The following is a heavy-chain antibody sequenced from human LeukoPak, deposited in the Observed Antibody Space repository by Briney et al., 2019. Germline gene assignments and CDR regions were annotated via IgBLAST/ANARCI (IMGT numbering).Heavy chain of an antibody. CDR1: GITFISYG. J-gene: IGHJ5*02. V-gene: IGHV3-23*01. CDR3: AIDTHMAVADWRDP. D-gene: IGHD6-19*01. CDR2: ISGPGGTT. Sequence: GGYLRLSCAASGITFISYGMSWIRQAPGKGLEWVSSISGPGGTTYHADSVKGRFTISRDNSRNTLYLQMNSLRAEDTALYYCAIDTHMAVADWRDPWGQGTLVTVSS.